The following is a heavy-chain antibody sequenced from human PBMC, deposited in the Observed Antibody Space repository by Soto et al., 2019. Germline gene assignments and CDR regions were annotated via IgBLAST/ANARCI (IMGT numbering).Heavy chain of an antibody. V-gene: IGHV1-69*01. D-gene: IGHD1-1*01. CDR3: AREWTEHIGVQPGFDP. J-gene: IGHJ5*02. Sequence: QVQLVQSGAEVKKPGSSVKVSCKASGGTFSSYAISWVRQAPGQGLEWMGGIIHIFATANYAQKFQGRVTITADESTSTAYMELSSLRSEDTAVYYCAREWTEHIGVQPGFDPWGQGTLVTVSS. CDR2: IIHIFATA. CDR1: GGTFSSYA.